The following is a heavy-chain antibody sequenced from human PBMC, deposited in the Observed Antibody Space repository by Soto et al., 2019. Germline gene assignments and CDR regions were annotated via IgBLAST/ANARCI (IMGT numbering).Heavy chain of an antibody. Sequence: GESLKISCKDSGYSVTSYWISWVRQMPGKGLEWMGRIDPSDSETNYSPSFQGHVTISADKSFSTAYLQWSSLKASDTAMYYCARHRPLLSVWFDTWGQGTQVTVSS. CDR2: IDPSDSET. V-gene: IGHV5-10-1*01. CDR3: ARHRPLLSVWFDT. CDR1: GYSVTSYW. D-gene: IGHD2-15*01. J-gene: IGHJ5*02.